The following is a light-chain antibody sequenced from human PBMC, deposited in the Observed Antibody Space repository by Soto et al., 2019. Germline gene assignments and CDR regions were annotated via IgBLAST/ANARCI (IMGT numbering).Light chain of an antibody. CDR3: QQSYTPPYT. V-gene: IGKV1-39*01. J-gene: IGKJ2*01. Sequence: DIQMTQSPSSLSASVGDRVSITCRASQSISSFLNWYQQKPGKAPNLLIYAASNLQSGVPSRFSGSGSGTDFTLTISRLQLEDFAIYYCQQSYTPPYTFGQGNKLEIK. CDR1: QSISSF. CDR2: AAS.